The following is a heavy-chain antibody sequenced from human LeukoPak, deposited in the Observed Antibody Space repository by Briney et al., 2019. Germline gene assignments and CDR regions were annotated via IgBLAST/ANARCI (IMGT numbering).Heavy chain of an antibody. CDR1: GFTFNNAW. V-gene: IGHV3-15*01. Sequence: GGSLRLSCAASGFTFNNAWMSWVRQAPGKGLEWVGRIKSETDGGTADHAAPVKGRFTISRDDSKSTLFLQMNSLRAEDTAVYYCASVVGWGIVGAFDYWGQGTLVTVSS. J-gene: IGHJ4*02. CDR2: IKSETDGGTA. CDR3: ASVVGWGIVGAFDY. D-gene: IGHD1-26*01.